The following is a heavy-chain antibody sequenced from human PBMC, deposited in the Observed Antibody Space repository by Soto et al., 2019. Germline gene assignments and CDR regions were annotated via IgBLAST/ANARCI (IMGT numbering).Heavy chain of an antibody. J-gene: IGHJ3*02. D-gene: IGHD1-26*01. Sequence: GASVKVSCNASGYTFTSYYMHWVRQAPGQGLEWMGIINPSGGSTSYAQKFQGRVTMTRDTSTSTVYMELSSLRSEDTAVYYCARDNGGSYYATDAFDIWGQGTMVTVSS. V-gene: IGHV1-46*01. CDR2: INPSGGST. CDR1: GYTFTSYY. CDR3: ARDNGGSYYATDAFDI.